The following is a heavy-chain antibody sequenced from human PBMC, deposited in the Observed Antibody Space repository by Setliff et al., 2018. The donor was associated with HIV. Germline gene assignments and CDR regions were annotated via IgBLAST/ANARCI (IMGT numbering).Heavy chain of an antibody. CDR1: GYTFTSYG. CDR3: ARAHLWFGESFPFDP. V-gene: IGHV7-4-1*02. J-gene: IGHJ5*02. CDR2: INTKTENP. D-gene: IGHD3-10*01. Sequence: ASVKVSCKASGYTFTSYGINWVRQAPGQGLEWMGWINTKTENPTYAQGFTGRFVFSLDTSVSTAHLQISSLKAEDTAVYYCARAHLWFGESFPFDPWGQGTLVTVSS.